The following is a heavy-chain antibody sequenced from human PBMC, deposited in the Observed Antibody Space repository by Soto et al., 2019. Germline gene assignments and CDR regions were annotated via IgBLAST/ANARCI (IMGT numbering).Heavy chain of an antibody. CDR2: INPNSGGT. J-gene: IGHJ6*02. V-gene: IGHV1-2*04. CDR1: GYTFTGYY. D-gene: IGHD2-2*01. Sequence: GPSLKVSCKASGYTFTGYYMHWVRQAPGQGLEWMGWINPNSGGTNYAQKFQGWVTMTRDTSISTAYMELSRLRSDDTAVYYCAREAVVPAASNYYYYYGMDVWGQGTTVTVSS. CDR3: AREAVVPAASNYYYYYGMDV.